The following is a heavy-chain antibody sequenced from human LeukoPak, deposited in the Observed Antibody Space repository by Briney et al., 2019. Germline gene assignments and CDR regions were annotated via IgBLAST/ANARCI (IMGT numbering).Heavy chain of an antibody. V-gene: IGHV3-15*01. Sequence: GGSLRLSCAASGFTFSNAWMSWVRQAPGKGLEWVGRIKTKTEGGTTDYAAPVKGRFTISRDDSKNTLYLQMNSLKTEDTAVYYCTTEYYDFWSGYYGAFDIWGQGTMVTVSS. CDR3: TTEYYDFWSGYYGAFDI. D-gene: IGHD3-3*01. J-gene: IGHJ3*02. CDR1: GFTFSNAW. CDR2: IKTKTEGGTT.